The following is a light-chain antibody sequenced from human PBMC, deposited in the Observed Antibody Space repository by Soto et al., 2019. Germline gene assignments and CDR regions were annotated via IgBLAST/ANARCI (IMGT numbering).Light chain of an antibody. CDR1: SSDVGTYNY. V-gene: IGLV2-8*01. Sequence: QSALTQPPSASGSPGQSVTISCTGTSSDVGTYNYVSWYQQHPGKAPKLMIYDVSKRPSGVPDHFSGSKSGNTASLTVSGLQAEDEADYYCISYAGSSIWVFGGGTKVTVL. CDR2: DVS. J-gene: IGLJ3*02. CDR3: ISYAGSSIWV.